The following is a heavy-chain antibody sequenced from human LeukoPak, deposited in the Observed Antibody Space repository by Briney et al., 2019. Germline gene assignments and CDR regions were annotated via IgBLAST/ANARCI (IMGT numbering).Heavy chain of an antibody. CDR2: ISSSSSTI. CDR3: ARVQPPPTVVTPRYYYYGMDV. V-gene: IGHV3-48*02. CDR1: GFTFSSYS. Sequence: PGGSLRLSCAASGFTFSSYSMNWVRQAPGKGLEWVSYISSSSSTIYYADSVKGRFTISRDNAKNSLYLQMNSLRDEDTAVYYCARVQPPPTVVTPRYYYYGMDVWGQGTTATVSS. J-gene: IGHJ6*02. D-gene: IGHD4-23*01.